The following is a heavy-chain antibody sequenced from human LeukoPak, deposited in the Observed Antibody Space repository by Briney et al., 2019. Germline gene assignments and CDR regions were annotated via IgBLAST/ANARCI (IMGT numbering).Heavy chain of an antibody. D-gene: IGHD1-26*01. CDR2: IYYSGST. V-gene: IGHV4-59*01. CDR1: GGSINSYY. J-gene: IGHJ4*02. CDR3: ARAAYSGSYHSDY. Sequence: KPSETLSLTCTVSGGSINSYYWSWIRQPPGKGLEWIAYIYYSGSTSYNPSLKSRVTISVDTSKNQFSLKLSSVTAADTAVYYCARAAYSGSYHSDYWGQGTLVTVSS.